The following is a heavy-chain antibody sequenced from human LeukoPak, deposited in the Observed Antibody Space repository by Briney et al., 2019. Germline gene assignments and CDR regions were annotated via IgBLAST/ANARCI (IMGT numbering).Heavy chain of an antibody. CDR3: ARTILAAAGREIDY. CDR2: MNPNSGNT. Sequence: GASVKVSCKASGYTFTSYDINWVRQATGQGLEWMGWMNPNSGNTGYAQKFQGRVTMTRDTSISTAYMELSRLRSDDTAVYYCARTILAAAGREIDYWGQGTLVTVSS. J-gene: IGHJ4*02. CDR1: GYTFTSYD. V-gene: IGHV1-8*01. D-gene: IGHD6-13*01.